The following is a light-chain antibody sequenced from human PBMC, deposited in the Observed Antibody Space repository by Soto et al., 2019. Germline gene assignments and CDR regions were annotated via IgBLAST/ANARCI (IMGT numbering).Light chain of an antibody. V-gene: IGKV1-5*03. Sequence: SKSLATLSASVCDRVTITCRASQSISTWLAWHQQKPGKAPKLLISKASSLESGVPSRFSGSGSGTEFTLTISCLQPGDSATCYCQQYYIYRAVGQGTKVDIK. CDR1: QSISTW. J-gene: IGKJ1*01. CDR3: QQYYIYRA. CDR2: KAS.